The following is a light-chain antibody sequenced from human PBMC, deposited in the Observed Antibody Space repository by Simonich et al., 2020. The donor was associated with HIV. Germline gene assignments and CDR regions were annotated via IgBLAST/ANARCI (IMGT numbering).Light chain of an antibody. V-gene: IGKV3-20*01. CDR2: GSS. CDR3: QQYGSSPLT. J-gene: IGKJ4*01. Sequence: EIVLTQSPGTLSLSPGERATPSCRASQSVRNNYLTWYQHKPGQPPRLLIYGSSSRATGIPDRFSGSGSGTDFILTISRLEPEDFAVYYCQQYGSSPLTFGGGTKVEIK. CDR1: QSVRNNY.